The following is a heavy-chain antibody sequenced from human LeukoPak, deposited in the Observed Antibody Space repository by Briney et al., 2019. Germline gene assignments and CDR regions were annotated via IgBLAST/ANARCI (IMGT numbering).Heavy chain of an antibody. Sequence: PGGSLRLSCAASGFTFSSYEMNWVRQAPGKGLEWVSYISSTGSTIYYADSVKGRFTISRDNAKNSLYLQMNSLRAEDTAVYYCARDPQVTAAWDYWGQGTLVTVSS. J-gene: IGHJ4*02. CDR3: ARDPQVTAAWDY. CDR1: GFTFSSYE. D-gene: IGHD2-21*02. V-gene: IGHV3-48*03. CDR2: ISSTGSTI.